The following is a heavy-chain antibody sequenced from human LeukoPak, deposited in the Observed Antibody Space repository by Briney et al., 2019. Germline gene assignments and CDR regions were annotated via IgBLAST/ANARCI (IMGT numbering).Heavy chain of an antibody. CDR3: ARDSPPSYSSSWYFSSPDYYYYGMDV. CDR1: GFTFSTYN. V-gene: IGHV3-21*01. D-gene: IGHD6-13*01. Sequence: GGSLRLSCAASGFTFSTYNMNWVRQAPGKGLEWVSSISSSSSYIYYADSVKGRFTISRDNAKNSLYLQMNSLRAEDTAVYYCARDSPPSYSSSWYFSSPDYYYYGMDVWGQGTTVTVSS. J-gene: IGHJ6*02. CDR2: ISSSSSYI.